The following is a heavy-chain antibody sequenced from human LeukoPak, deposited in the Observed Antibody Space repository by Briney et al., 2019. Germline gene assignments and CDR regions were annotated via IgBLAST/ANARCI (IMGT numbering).Heavy chain of an antibody. CDR2: LYYSGST. V-gene: IGHV4-39*07. CDR3: ARAMSGYTSSWYFLS. D-gene: IGHD6-13*01. Sequence: SETLSLTCTVSGGSISSSSYYWGWIRQPPGKGLEWIGSLYYSGSTYYNPSLWSRVTISVDTSKNRFSLQLNSVTAADTAVYYCARAMSGYTSSWYFLSWGQGTLVTVSS. CDR1: GGSISSSSYY. J-gene: IGHJ4*02.